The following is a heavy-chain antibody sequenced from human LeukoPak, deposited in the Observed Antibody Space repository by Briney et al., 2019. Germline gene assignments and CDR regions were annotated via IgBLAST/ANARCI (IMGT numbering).Heavy chain of an antibody. CDR1: GFTFSSYW. CDR2: INSDGSST. CDR3: ASLGYCGGDCYPFDH. D-gene: IGHD2-21*02. J-gene: IGHJ4*02. V-gene: IGHV3-74*01. Sequence: PGGSLRLSCEASGFTFSSYWMHWVRQAPGKGLVWVSRINSDGSSTNYADSVKGRFTISRDNAKNTLYLQMNSLRAEDTAVYYCASLGYCGGDCYPFDHWGQGTLVTVSS.